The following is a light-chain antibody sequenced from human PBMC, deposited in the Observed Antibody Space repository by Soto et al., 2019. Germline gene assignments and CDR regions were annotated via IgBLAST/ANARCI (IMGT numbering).Light chain of an antibody. Sequence: DIQMTQSPSSLSASVGDRVTITCRASQSISSYLNWYQQKPGKAPKLLIYAASSLQSGVPSRFSDSGSGPDFPLTISSLQPEDFATYYCQESYSTLLTFGGGTKVEIK. J-gene: IGKJ4*01. CDR1: QSISSY. CDR3: QESYSTLLT. CDR2: AAS. V-gene: IGKV1-39*01.